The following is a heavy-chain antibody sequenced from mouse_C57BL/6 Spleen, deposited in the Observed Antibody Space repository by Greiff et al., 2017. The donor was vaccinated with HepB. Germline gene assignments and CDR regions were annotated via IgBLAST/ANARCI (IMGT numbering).Heavy chain of an antibody. CDR2: IDPSDSYT. CDR1: GYTFTSYW. Sequence: QVQLQQPGAELVMPGASVKLSCKASGYTFTSYWMHWVKQRPGQGLEWIGEIDPSDSYTNYNQKFKGKSTLTVDKSSSTAYMQLSSLTSADSAVYYCARISSYDYYAMDYWGQGTSDTVSS. CDR3: ARISSYDYYAMDY. J-gene: IGHJ4*01. V-gene: IGHV1-69*01. D-gene: IGHD1-1*01.